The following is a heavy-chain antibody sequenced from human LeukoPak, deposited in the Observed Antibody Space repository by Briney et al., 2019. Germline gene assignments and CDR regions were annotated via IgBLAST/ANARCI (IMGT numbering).Heavy chain of an antibody. CDR3: ANLGVQIDCSSTSCTHPFDY. Sequence: GASVKVSCKASGYTFTGYYMHWVRQAPGQGLEWMGWINPNSGGTNYAQKFQGRVTMTRDTSISTAYMELSRLRSDDTAVYYCANLGVQIDCSSTSCTHPFDYWGQGTLVTVSS. V-gene: IGHV1-2*02. CDR1: GYTFTGYY. D-gene: IGHD2-2*01. CDR2: INPNSGGT. J-gene: IGHJ4*02.